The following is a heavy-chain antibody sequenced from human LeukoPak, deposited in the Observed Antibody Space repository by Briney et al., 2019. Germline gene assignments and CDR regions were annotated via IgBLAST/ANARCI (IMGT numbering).Heavy chain of an antibody. D-gene: IGHD2-2*01. CDR3: ARDTKYAFDN. CDR1: GFTFSDYS. J-gene: IGHJ4*02. Sequence: PGGSLRLSCAASGFTFSDYSMNWVRQAPGKGLEWISYVGISSGNTKYADSVKGRFTIPGDKAKNSLYLQMNSLRVEDTAVYYCARDTKYAFDNWGQGTLVTVSS. V-gene: IGHV3-48*01. CDR2: VGISSGNT.